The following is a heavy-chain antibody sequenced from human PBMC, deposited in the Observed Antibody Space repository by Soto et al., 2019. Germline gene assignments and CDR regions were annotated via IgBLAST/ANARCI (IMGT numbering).Heavy chain of an antibody. J-gene: IGHJ4*02. CDR3: ARGGYYLRAGFDY. V-gene: IGHV4-34*01. CDR2: INHSGST. Sequence: SETLSLTCAVYGGSFSGYYWSWIRQPPGKGLEWIGEINHSGSTNYNPSLKSRVTISVDTSKNQFSLKLSSVTAADTAVYYCARGGYYLRAGFDYWGQGTLVTVSS. CDR1: GGSFSGYY. D-gene: IGHD5-12*01.